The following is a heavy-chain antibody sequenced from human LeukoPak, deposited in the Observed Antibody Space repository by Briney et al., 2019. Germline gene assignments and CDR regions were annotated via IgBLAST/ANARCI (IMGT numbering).Heavy chain of an antibody. CDR1: GGSISSGDYY. CDR3: ARSGSYIAMYYYYAMDV. J-gene: IGHJ6*02. D-gene: IGHD3-10*01. V-gene: IGHV4-30-4*01. CDR2: IYYSGST. Sequence: SQTLSLTCTVSGGSISSGDYYWSWIRQPPGTGLEWIGYIYYSGSTYYNPSLKSRVTISVDTSKNQFSLKLSSVTAADTAVYYCARSGSYIAMYYYYAMDVWGQGTTVTVSS.